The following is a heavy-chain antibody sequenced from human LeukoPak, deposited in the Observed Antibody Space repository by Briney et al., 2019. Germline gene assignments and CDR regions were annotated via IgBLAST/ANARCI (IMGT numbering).Heavy chain of an antibody. CDR3: ATCQRGYCGGGDY. V-gene: IGHV3-23*01. D-gene: IGHD2-2*03. J-gene: IGHJ4*02. CDR2: ISGSGGST. CDR1: GFTFSSYA. Sequence: GGSLRLSCAASGFTFSSYAMSWVRQAPGKGLEWVSAISGSGGSTYYADSVKGRFTISRDNSKNTLYLQMNSLRAEDTAVYYCATCQRGYCGGGDYWGQGTLVTVSS.